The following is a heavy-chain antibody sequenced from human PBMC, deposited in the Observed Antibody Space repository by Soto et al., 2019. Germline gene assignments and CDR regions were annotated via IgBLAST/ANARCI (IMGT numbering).Heavy chain of an antibody. J-gene: IGHJ4*02. CDR3: ARSSY. Sequence: GGSLRLSCAFSGFTFSNDWMSWVRQAPGKGPEWVASIKRDGSEKYYVDSVKDRFSISRDNAKNSLYLQMNSLRAEDTALYYCARSSYWGQGTLVTVSS. CDR1: GFTFSNDW. V-gene: IGHV3-7*01. CDR2: IKRDGSEK.